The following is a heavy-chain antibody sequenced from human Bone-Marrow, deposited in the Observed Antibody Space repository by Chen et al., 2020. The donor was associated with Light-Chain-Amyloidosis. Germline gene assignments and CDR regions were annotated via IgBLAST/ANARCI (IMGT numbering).Heavy chain of an antibody. D-gene: IGHD5-12*01. CDR1: GFAFSSYA. Sequence: EVQLVESGGGLLQRGGSLRLSCAASGFAFSSYAMSWVRQAPGSGLQWVGFIRSNVYGETPQYAASVTGRFTISRDDSKSIAYLQMDSLRSDDSAVYYCSRASGGYDFIIDYWGQGTLVTVSS. CDR2: IRSNVYGETP. CDR3: SRASGGYDFIIDY. V-gene: IGHV3-49*04. J-gene: IGHJ4*02.